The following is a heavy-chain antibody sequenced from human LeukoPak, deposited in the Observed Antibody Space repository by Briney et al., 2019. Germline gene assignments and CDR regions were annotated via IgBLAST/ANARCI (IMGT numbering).Heavy chain of an antibody. Sequence: SETLSLTCTVSGGSISSSSYDWSWIRQHPGKGLEWIGYTFYGGSTYYNPSLKSRVSISIVTSQNQVSLKLSSVTAADTAVYYCSSQRGVRYCNGGNCYSGALDYWGQGTLVTVSS. J-gene: IGHJ4*02. CDR2: TFYGGST. CDR3: SSQRGVRYCNGGNCYSGALDY. CDR1: GGSISSSSYD. D-gene: IGHD2-15*01. V-gene: IGHV4-31*03.